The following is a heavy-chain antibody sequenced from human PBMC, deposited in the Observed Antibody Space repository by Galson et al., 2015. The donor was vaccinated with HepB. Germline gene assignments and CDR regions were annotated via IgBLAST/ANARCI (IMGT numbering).Heavy chain of an antibody. CDR1: GFTFSSYS. V-gene: IGHV3-21*01. CDR3: ARVSREDTAMVTYYYYYGMDV. D-gene: IGHD5-18*01. CDR2: ISSSSSYI. Sequence: SLRLSCAASGFTFSSYSMNWVRQAPGKGLEWVSSISSSSSYIYYADSVKGRFTISRDNAKNSLYLQMNSLRAEDTAVYYCARVSREDTAMVTYYYYYGMDVWGQGTTVTVSS. J-gene: IGHJ6*02.